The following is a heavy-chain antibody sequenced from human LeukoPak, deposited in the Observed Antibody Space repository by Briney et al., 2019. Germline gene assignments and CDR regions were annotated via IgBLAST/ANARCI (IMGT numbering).Heavy chain of an antibody. J-gene: IGHJ4*02. CDR3: ARDGCSSTSCYPNFDY. Sequence: SVKVSCKASGGTFSSYAISWVRQAPGQGLEWMGGIIPIFGTANYAQKFQGRVTITADESTSTAYMELSSLRSEDTAVYYCARDGCSSTSCYPNFDYWGQGTLVTVSS. V-gene: IGHV1-69*13. CDR1: GGTFSSYA. D-gene: IGHD2-2*01. CDR2: IIPIFGTA.